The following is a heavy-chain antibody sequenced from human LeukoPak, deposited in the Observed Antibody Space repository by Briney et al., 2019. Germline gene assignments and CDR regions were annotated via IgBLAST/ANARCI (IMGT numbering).Heavy chain of an antibody. Sequence: SETLSLTXTVSGVSITNYYWSWIRQPPGRGLEWVGYIYNSGSTNYNPALNPSLKSRVTISVDTSKNQFFLGLSSVTAADTAVYYCARFYTGYAVDHWGQGTLVTVSS. CDR2: IYNSGST. V-gene: IGHV4-59*01. J-gene: IGHJ4*02. CDR3: ARFYTGYAVDH. CDR1: GVSITNYY. D-gene: IGHD3-9*01.